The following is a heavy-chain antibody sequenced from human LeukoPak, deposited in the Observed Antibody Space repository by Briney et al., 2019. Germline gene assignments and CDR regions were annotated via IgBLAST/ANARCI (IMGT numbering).Heavy chain of an antibody. CDR2: LWPDGGVK. J-gene: IGHJ4*02. D-gene: IGHD4-17*01. CDR3: ARLLGSVTTFDY. CDR1: GFSFSSSY. Sequence: GGYLRLSCAAPGFSFSSSYMSWVRQAPGKGLEWVATLWPDGGVKRYVDSVRDRFTISRDNAKSSLYLQMSSLGAEDTGVYYCARLLGSVTTFDYWGQGALVTVS. V-gene: IGHV3-7*01.